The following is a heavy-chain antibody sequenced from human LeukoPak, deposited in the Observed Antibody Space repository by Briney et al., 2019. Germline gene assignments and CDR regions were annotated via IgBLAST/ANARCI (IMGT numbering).Heavy chain of an antibody. J-gene: IGHJ4*02. D-gene: IGHD2-21*01. V-gene: IGHV3-23*01. CDR3: AKDYCGGGPCYLDH. CDR1: GFTFTNYA. CDR2: ISGGGDRT. Sequence: PGGSLRLSCAVSGFTFTNYAMSWVRQAPGKGLEWVSTISGGGDRTYYADAVKGRFAISGDNSKNTLDLQINSLRAEDTAVYYCAKDYCGGGPCYLDHWGQGTLVTVSS.